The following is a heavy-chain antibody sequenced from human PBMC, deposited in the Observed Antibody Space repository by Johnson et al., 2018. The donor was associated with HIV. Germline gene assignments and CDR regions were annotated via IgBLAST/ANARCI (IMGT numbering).Heavy chain of an antibody. V-gene: IGHV3-66*01. CDR2: INSGGST. CDR3: AREGPSERAGFDI. J-gene: IGHJ3*02. CDR1: GFSVSSNY. Sequence: VQLVESGGGLVQPGGSLRLSCAASGFSVSSNYMTWVRQGPGKGLEWVSVINSGGSTYHADSVKGRFTISRDKSNNTLYLQMDSLRAEDTAVYYCAREGPSERAGFDIWGQGTMVTVSS.